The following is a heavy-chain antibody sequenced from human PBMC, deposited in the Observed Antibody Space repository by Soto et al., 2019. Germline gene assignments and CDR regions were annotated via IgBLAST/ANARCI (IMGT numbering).Heavy chain of an antibody. CDR3: TCLWFGEIYNY. CDR1: GFSFKNAW. J-gene: IGHJ4*01. Sequence: EVELVESGGGLVKPGGSLTLSCAASGFSFKNAWMNWVRQAPGKGLEWVGRIKNKNDGGTTDYAAFLKGRFTISRDASENTLYLHMNGLKTEDTGVYFCTCLWFGEIYNYWGQGSLVTVSS. V-gene: IGHV3-15*07. CDR2: IKNKNDGGTT. D-gene: IGHD3-10*01.